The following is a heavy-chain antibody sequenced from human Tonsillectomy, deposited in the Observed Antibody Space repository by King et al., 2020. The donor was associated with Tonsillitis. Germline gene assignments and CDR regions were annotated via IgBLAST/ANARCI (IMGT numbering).Heavy chain of an antibody. D-gene: IGHD3-16*01. Sequence: VQLVESGGGLIQPGGSLRLSCAASGFIFSNHWMNWVRQVPGKGLVWVSRVSSDGTRTNYAGSVKGRFTISRDNAKNTVYLQMRSLRAEDTAVYYCTRNLYDGYGGDGFDIWGQGTMVTVSS. J-gene: IGHJ3*02. V-gene: IGHV3-74*01. CDR1: GFIFSNHW. CDR3: TRNLYDGYGGDGFDI. CDR2: VSSDGTRT.